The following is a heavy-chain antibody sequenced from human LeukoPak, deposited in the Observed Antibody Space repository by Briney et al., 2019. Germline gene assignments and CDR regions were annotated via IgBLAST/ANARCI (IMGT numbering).Heavy chain of an antibody. CDR1: GFTVSSNY. J-gene: IGHJ4*02. Sequence: GGSLRLSCAASGFTVSSNYMSWVRQAPGKGLEWVSVIYSGGSTYYADFVKGRFTISRDNSKNTLNLQMNSLRAEDTAVYYCAVENGDYFDYWGQGTLVTVSS. D-gene: IGHD4-17*01. V-gene: IGHV3-53*01. CDR3: AVENGDYFDY. CDR2: IYSGGST.